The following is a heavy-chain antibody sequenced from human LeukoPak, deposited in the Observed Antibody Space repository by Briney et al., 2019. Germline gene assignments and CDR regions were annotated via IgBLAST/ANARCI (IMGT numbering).Heavy chain of an antibody. CDR1: GDSITTNSYW. J-gene: IGHJ5*02. Sequence: PSETLSLTCSLSGDSITTNSYWWGWIRQSPGKGLEWIGSIYSSGNSYYNPSLKSRATISPDTSKNQYSLRLTSLTAADAAVYYCARRGIWDLQIDNWFDPWGQGILVTVSS. V-gene: IGHV4-39*01. CDR3: ARRGIWDLQIDNWFDP. CDR2: IYSSGNS. D-gene: IGHD3-16*01.